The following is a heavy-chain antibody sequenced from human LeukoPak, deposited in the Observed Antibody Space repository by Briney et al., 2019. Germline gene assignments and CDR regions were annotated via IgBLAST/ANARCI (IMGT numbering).Heavy chain of an antibody. CDR1: GYTFTSYY. D-gene: IGHD3-22*01. CDR3: ARTEYYYDSSGYYYVPGFFDY. V-gene: IGHV1-18*01. J-gene: IGHJ4*02. Sequence: ASVKVSCKASGYTFTSYYLHWVRQAPGQGLEWMGWISAYNGNTNYAQKLQGRVTMTTDTSTSTAYMELRSLRSDDTAVYYCARTEYYYDSSGYYYVPGFFDYWGQGTLVTVSS. CDR2: ISAYNGNT.